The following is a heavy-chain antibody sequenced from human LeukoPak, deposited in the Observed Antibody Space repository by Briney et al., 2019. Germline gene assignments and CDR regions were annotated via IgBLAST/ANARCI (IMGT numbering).Heavy chain of an antibody. CDR2: MSPNSDNT. Sequence: ASVKVSCKASGYTFTSYDINWVRQATGQGLEWMGWMSPNSDNTGCAQKFQGRVTFTRDTSISTAYMGLRSLTSEDTAVYYCARDYGGSSGWFDPWGQGTLVTVSS. CDR1: GYTFTSYD. V-gene: IGHV1-8*01. J-gene: IGHJ5*02. D-gene: IGHD4-23*01. CDR3: ARDYGGSSGWFDP.